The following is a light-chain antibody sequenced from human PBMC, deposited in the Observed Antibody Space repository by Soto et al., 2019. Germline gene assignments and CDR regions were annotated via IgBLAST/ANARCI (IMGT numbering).Light chain of an antibody. CDR3: VSWDDSLSGHVV. J-gene: IGLJ2*01. CDR2: STD. V-gene: IGLV1-44*01. CDR1: SSNIGSNT. Sequence: QSVLTQPPSASGTPGQRVTISCSGSSSNIGSNTVNWYQQFPGTAPKLLIYSTDQWPSGVPDRFSGSKSGTSASLAISGLQSEDEADYYCVSWDDSLSGHVVFGGGTKLTVL.